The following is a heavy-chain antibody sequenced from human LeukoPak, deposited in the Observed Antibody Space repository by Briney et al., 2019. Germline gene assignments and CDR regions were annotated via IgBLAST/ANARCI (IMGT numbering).Heavy chain of an antibody. D-gene: IGHD6-13*01. CDR2: ISAYNGNT. CDR3: ARDVLYSSSWYYFDY. V-gene: IGHV1-18*01. J-gene: IGHJ4*02. CDR1: GYTFTSYG. Sequence: GASVKVSCKASGYTFTSYGISWVRQAPGQGLEWMGWISAYNGNTNYAQKLQGRVTMTRDTSISTAYMELSRLRSDDTAVYYCARDVLYSSSWYYFDYWGQGTLVTVSS.